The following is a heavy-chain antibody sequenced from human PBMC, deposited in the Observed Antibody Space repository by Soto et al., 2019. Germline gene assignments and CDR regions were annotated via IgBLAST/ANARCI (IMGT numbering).Heavy chain of an antibody. CDR3: ARDGAVSPGALNASDS. CDR1: GYTFTSYG. Sequence: ASVKVSCKASGYTFTSYGISWVRQAPGQGLEWMGWISAYNGNTNYAQKLQGRVTMTTDTSTSTAYMELRSLRSDDTAVYYCARDGAVSPGALNASDSWGQGPMVTVAS. D-gene: IGHD3-10*01. V-gene: IGHV1-18*01. J-gene: IGHJ3*02. CDR2: ISAYNGNT.